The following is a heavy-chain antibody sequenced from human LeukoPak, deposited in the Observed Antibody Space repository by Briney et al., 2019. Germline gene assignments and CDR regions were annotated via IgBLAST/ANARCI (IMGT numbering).Heavy chain of an antibody. Sequence: GGSLRLSCAASGFTFSSYSMNWVRQAPGKGLEWVSSISSSSSYIYYADSVKGRFTISRDNAKNSLYLQMNSLSAEDTAVYYCARDLGGRYGDYSAFDIWGQGTMVTVSS. CDR3: ARDLGGRYGDYSAFDI. V-gene: IGHV3-21*01. J-gene: IGHJ3*02. D-gene: IGHD4-17*01. CDR2: ISSSSSYI. CDR1: GFTFSSYS.